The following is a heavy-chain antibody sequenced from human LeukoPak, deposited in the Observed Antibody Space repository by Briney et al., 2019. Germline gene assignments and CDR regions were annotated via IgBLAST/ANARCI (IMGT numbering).Heavy chain of an antibody. CDR2: IYYSGST. D-gene: IGHD1-26*01. V-gene: IGHV4-39*01. Sequence: SETLSLTCTVSGGSISSSSYYWGWIRQPPGKGLEWIGSIYYSGSTYYNPSLKSRVTISVDTSKNQFSLKLSSVTAADTAVYYCASHPRPWDQEDYWGQGTLVTVSS. J-gene: IGHJ4*02. CDR1: GGSISSSSYY. CDR3: ASHPRPWDQEDY.